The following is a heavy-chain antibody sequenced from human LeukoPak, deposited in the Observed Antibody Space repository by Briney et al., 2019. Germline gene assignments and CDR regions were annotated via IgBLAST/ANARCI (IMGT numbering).Heavy chain of an antibody. V-gene: IGHV4-59*01. J-gene: IGHJ4*02. Sequence: SETLSLTCTVSGGSISSYSWGWLRQPPGKGLESIGYIYYSGRTNYNPSLKSGVTISVATSKNQFSLKPSSVTAADTAVYYCAGGAVEMATILADYWGQGTLVTVSS. D-gene: IGHD5-24*01. CDR1: GGSISSYS. CDR3: AGGAVEMATILADY. CDR2: IYYSGRT.